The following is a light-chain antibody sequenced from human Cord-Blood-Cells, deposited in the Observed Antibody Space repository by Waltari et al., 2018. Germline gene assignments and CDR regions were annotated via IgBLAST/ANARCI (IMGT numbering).Light chain of an antibody. CDR1: SSDVGSYNL. Sequence: QSALTQPASVSGSPGQSITISCTGTSSDVGSYNLVSWYQQHPGKAPKLMIDEGSKRPSGLSNRFSGSKSSNTASLTISGLQAEDEADYYCCSYAGSSTLVFGGGTKLTVL. CDR3: CSYAGSSTLV. V-gene: IGLV2-23*01. CDR2: EGS. J-gene: IGLJ3*02.